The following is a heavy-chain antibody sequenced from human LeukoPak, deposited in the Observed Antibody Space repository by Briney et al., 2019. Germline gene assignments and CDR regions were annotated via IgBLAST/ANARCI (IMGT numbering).Heavy chain of an antibody. Sequence: GASVKVSCKASGYTFTSYYMHWVRQAPGQGLEWMGIINPSGGSTSYAQKFQGRVTMTRDTSTSTVYMELSSLRSEDTAVYYCAREGKPGLGIVGVDYWGQGTLVTVSS. CDR3: AREGKPGLGIVGVDY. J-gene: IGHJ4*02. CDR2: INPSGGST. V-gene: IGHV1-46*01. CDR1: GYTFTSYY. D-gene: IGHD1-26*01.